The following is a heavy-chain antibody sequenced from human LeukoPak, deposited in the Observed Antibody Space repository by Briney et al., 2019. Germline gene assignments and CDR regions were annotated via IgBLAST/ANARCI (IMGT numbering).Heavy chain of an antibody. CDR1: GFTFSSYS. Sequence: PGGSLRLSCAASGFTFSSYSMSWVRQAPGKGLEWVSSIRSSSSYIYYADSVKGRFTISRDNAKNSLYLQMNSLRAEDTAVYYCARGDLYGDYGIDYWGQGTLVTVSS. J-gene: IGHJ4*02. D-gene: IGHD4-17*01. V-gene: IGHV3-21*01. CDR3: ARGDLYGDYGIDY. CDR2: IRSSSSYI.